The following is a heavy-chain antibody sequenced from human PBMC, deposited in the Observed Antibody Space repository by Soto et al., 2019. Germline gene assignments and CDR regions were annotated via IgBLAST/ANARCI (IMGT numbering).Heavy chain of an antibody. D-gene: IGHD5-12*01. CDR2: ISYDGSNK. Sequence: GGSLRLSCAASGFTFSSCAMHWVRQAPGKGLEWVAVISYDGSNKYYADSVKGRFTISRDNSKNTLYLQMNSLRAEDTAVYYCAREVDSLYFDYWGQGTLVTVSS. V-gene: IGHV3-30-3*01. CDR3: AREVDSLYFDY. CDR1: GFTFSSCA. J-gene: IGHJ4*02.